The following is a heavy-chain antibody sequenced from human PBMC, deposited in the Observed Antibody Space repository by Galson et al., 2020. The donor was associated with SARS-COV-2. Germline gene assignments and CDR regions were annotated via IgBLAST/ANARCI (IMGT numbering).Heavy chain of an antibody. Sequence: SLTISCAASGFTLTNYAMHWVRQAPGRGMDWVATILYDGTNKYYADSVKGRFTISRDNSGTTLYLQMNSLRVGDTAIYYCARSHAGAVDGPWSWYFELWGRGTLVTVSS. V-gene: IGHV3-30-3*01. CDR2: ILYDGTNK. CDR3: ARSHAGAVDGPWSWYFEL. CDR1: GFTLTNYA. J-gene: IGHJ2*01. D-gene: IGHD6-19*01.